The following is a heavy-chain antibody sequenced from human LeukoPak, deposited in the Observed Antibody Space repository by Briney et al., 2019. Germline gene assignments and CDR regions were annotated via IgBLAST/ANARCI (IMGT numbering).Heavy chain of an antibody. CDR2: ISWNSDSI. CDR1: GFTFDDYV. Sequence: GGSLRLSCAASGFTFDDYVMHRVRQPPGKGLEWVSGISWNSDSIGYADSVKGRFTISRDNAENSLYLQMNSLRAEDTALYYCAKARGVWFQGAFDIWGQGTMVTVSS. CDR3: AKARGVWFQGAFDI. J-gene: IGHJ3*02. D-gene: IGHD2-8*01. V-gene: IGHV3-9*01.